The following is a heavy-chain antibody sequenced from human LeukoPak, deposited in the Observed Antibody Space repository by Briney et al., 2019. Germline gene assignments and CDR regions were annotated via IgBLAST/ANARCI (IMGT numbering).Heavy chain of an antibody. CDR2: ISYDGSNK. Sequence: GGPLRLSCAASGFTFSSYAMHWVRQAPGKGLEWVAVISYDGSNKYYADSVKGRFTISRDNSKNTLYLQMNSLRAEDTAVYYCARDPFREGYFDYWGQGTLVTVSS. V-gene: IGHV3-30-3*01. CDR1: GFTFSSYA. CDR3: ARDPFREGYFDY. J-gene: IGHJ4*02.